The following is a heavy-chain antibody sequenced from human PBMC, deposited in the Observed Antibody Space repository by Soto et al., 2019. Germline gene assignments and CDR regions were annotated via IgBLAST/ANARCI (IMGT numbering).Heavy chain of an antibody. J-gene: IGHJ4*02. CDR2: IYYRGNA. V-gene: IGHV4-39*01. Sequence: QLQLQESGPGLVKPSETLSLTCSVSDDSINSDKYYWGWIRQPPGKGLEWIGSIYYRGNAYYNPSLQTRVTISLDKCRSQFSLKLNFLTAVDSAVYFCVRLEGLATISYYLDLWGPGALVTVSS. D-gene: IGHD3-9*01. CDR1: DDSINSDKYY. CDR3: VRLEGLATISYYLDL.